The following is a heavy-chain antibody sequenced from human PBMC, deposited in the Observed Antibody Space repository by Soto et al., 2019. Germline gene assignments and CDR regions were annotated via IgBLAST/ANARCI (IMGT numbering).Heavy chain of an antibody. CDR2: IIPIFGTA. D-gene: IGHD6-19*01. CDR3: ARDQEQGVGYYGMAV. Sequence: QVQLVQSGAEVKKPGSSVKVSCKSSGGTFSSYAISWVRQAPGQAREWMGGIIPIFGTANYAQKFQGRVMINADKSPSTADMELSSLRSGDTAVYYCARDQEQGVGYYGMAVWGQGPTVTV. J-gene: IGHJ6*02. V-gene: IGHV1-69*06. CDR1: GGTFSSYA.